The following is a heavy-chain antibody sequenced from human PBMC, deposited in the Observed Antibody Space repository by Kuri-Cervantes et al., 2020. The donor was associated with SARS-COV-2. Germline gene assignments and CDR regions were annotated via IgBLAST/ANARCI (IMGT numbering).Heavy chain of an antibody. V-gene: IGHV3-7*01. Sequence: GESLKISCAASGFTFDDYGMSWVRQAPGKGLEWVANIKQDGSEKYYVDSVKGRFTISRDNAKDSLYLQMNSLRAEDTAVYYCARDSGRYSSGWYHLRTPYFDYWGQGTLVTVSS. CDR1: GFTFDDYG. CDR2: IKQDGSEK. J-gene: IGHJ4*02. D-gene: IGHD6-19*01. CDR3: ARDSGRYSSGWYHLRTPYFDY.